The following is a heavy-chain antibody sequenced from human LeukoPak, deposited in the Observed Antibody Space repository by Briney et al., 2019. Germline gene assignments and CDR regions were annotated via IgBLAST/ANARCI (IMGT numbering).Heavy chain of an antibody. V-gene: IGHV4-4*07. J-gene: IGHJ4*02. CDR2: IYTSGST. D-gene: IGHD3-22*01. CDR1: GGSISSDY. Sequence: SETLSLTCTVSGGSISSDYWSWIRQPAGKGLEWIGRIYTSGSTNCNPSLKSRVTMSVDTSKNQFSLKLSSVTAADTAVYYCAKDHSYDSSGIASGGEPDYFDYWGQGTLVTVSS. CDR3: AKDHSYDSSGIASGGEPDYFDY.